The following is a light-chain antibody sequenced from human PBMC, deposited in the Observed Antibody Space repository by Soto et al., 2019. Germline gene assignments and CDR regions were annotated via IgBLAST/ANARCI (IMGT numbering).Light chain of an antibody. CDR2: GAS. Sequence: EIVMTQSPATLSVSPGERATLSCRASQSISSDLAWYQQKPGQAPRHLIYGASTGATGIPARFSGSGSGTEFTLTISSLQSEDFAVYYCQQYNNWPFTFGGGTKVEIK. V-gene: IGKV3-15*01. J-gene: IGKJ4*01. CDR1: QSISSD. CDR3: QQYNNWPFT.